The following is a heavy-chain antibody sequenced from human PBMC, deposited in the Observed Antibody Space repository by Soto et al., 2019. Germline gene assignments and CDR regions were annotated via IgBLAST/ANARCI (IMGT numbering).Heavy chain of an antibody. CDR1: GFTFSGAW. V-gene: IGHV3-7*04. Sequence: PGGSLRLSCAASGFTFSGAWMNWVRQAPGKGLEWVGRMNEYGSERYYVDSVKGRFTISRDNAKNSLYLQMNSLRAEDTAVYYCARATGADKEDYWGQGTLVTVSS. CDR2: MNEYGSER. J-gene: IGHJ4*02. CDR3: ARATGADKEDY. D-gene: IGHD3-10*01.